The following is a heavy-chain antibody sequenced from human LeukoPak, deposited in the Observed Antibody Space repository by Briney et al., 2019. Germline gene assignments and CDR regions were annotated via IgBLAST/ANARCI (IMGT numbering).Heavy chain of an antibody. CDR3: ARYSGSYPYYLDY. D-gene: IGHD1-26*01. J-gene: IGHJ4*02. CDR1: GFTVSSNY. CDR2: FYSGGST. V-gene: IGHV3-53*01. Sequence: PGGSLRLSCAASGFTVSSNYTTWVRQVPGKGLEWVSVFYSGGSTYYADSVKGRFTISRDKSKNTLYLQMNSLRAEDTAVYYCARYSGSYPYYLDYWGQGTLVTVSS.